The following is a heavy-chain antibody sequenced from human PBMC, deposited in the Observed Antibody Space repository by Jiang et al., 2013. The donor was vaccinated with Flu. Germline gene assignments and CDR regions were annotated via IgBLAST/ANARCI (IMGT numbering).Heavy chain of an antibody. J-gene: IGHJ5*02. CDR3: ARQTSSIAALWVPGP. CDR1: GYSFTSYW. CDR2: IDPSDSYT. D-gene: IGHD6-6*01. Sequence: PGESLRISCKGSGYSFTSYWISWVRQMSGKGLEWMGRIDPSDSYTNYSPSFQGHVTISADKSISTAYLQWSSLKASDTAMYYCARQTSSIAALWVPGPWGQGTLVTVSS. V-gene: IGHV5-10-1*01.